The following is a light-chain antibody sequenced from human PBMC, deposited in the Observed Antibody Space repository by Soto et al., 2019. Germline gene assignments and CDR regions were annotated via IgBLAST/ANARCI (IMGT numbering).Light chain of an antibody. CDR2: DAS. CDR1: QSVSSK. V-gene: IGKV3-15*01. Sequence: EKVMTQAPGTLAVSAGEGVTLSCRASQSVSSKLVWYQRKPGQAPRLLIYDASTRATGMPGRFSGSGSGTEFTLTISSLQSEDFAVYYCQQYNNWPWTFGQGTKVDI. J-gene: IGKJ1*01. CDR3: QQYNNWPWT.